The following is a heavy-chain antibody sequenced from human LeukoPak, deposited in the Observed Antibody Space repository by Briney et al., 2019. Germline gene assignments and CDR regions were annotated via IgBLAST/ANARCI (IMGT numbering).Heavy chain of an antibody. J-gene: IGHJ5*02. CDR2: INPSGGST. CDR3: ARAQRGSSWYVDWFDP. Sequence: GASVKVSCKASGYTFTSYYMHWVRQAPGQGLEWMGIINPSGGSTSYAQKFQGRVTMTRDTSASTAYMELSSLRSEDTAVYYCARAQRGSSWYVDWFDPWGQGTLVTVSS. V-gene: IGHV1-46*01. CDR1: GYTFTSYY. D-gene: IGHD6-13*01.